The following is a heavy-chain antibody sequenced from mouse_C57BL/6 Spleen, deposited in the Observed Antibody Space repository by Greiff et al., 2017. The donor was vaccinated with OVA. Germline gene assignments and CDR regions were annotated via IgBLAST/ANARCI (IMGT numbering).Heavy chain of an antibody. J-gene: IGHJ3*01. CDR1: GYTFTDYN. D-gene: IGHD2-5*01. Sequence: EVQLQQSGPELVKPGASVKIPCKASGYTFTDYNMDWVKQSHGKSLEWIGDINPNNGGTIYNQKFKGKATLTVDKSSSTAYLELRSLTSEDTAVYYCARRRYSTLFAYWGQGTLVTVSA. CDR2: INPNNGGT. V-gene: IGHV1-18*01. CDR3: ARRRYSTLFAY.